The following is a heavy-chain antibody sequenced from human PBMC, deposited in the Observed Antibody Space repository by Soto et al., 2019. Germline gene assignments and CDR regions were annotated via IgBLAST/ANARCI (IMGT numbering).Heavy chain of an antibody. CDR1: GFTFSSYG. J-gene: IGHJ6*02. D-gene: IGHD2-2*01. Sequence: GGSLRLSCAASGFTFSSYGMHWVRQAPGKGLEWVAVIWYDGSNKYYADYVKGRFTISRDNSKNTLYLQMNSLRAEDTAVYYCAREPDPQLPLANYYYYGMDVWGQGTTVTVSS. CDR2: IWYDGSNK. V-gene: IGHV3-33*01. CDR3: AREPDPQLPLANYYYYGMDV.